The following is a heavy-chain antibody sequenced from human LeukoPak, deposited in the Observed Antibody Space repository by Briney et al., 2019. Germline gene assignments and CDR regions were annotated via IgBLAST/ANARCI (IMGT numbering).Heavy chain of an antibody. Sequence: SQTLSLTCAVSGGSISSGGYSWSWIRQPPGQGLEWIGYIYHSGSTYYNPSLKSRVTISVDRSKNQFSLKLSSVTAADTAVYYCASSSGSYSAEYFQHWGQGTLVTVSS. CDR3: ASSSGSYSAEYFQH. V-gene: IGHV4-30-2*01. J-gene: IGHJ1*01. CDR1: GGSISSGGYS. D-gene: IGHD1-26*01. CDR2: IYHSGST.